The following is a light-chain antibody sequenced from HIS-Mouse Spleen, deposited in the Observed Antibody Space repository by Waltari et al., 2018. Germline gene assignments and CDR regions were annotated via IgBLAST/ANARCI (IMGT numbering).Light chain of an antibody. Sequence: EIVMTQSPATLSVSPGERATLSCRASQSVSSNLAWYQQKPGQAPRLLIYGASTRAHGIPARFSGSGSGTEFTLTISSMQSEDFAVYYCQQYNNWPPEGTFGQGTKVEIK. CDR2: GAS. CDR1: QSVSSN. J-gene: IGKJ1*01. V-gene: IGKV3-15*01. CDR3: QQYNNWPPEGT.